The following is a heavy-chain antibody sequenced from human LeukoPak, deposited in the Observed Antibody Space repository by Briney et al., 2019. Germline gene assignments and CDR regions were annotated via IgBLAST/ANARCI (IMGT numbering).Heavy chain of an antibody. Sequence: SETLSLTCTVSGGSISSSSYYWGWIRQPPGKGLEWIGSIYYTGSTYYNPSLKSRVTISVDTSKDQFSLKLTSVTAADTAVYYCASLAYYGSASYPLLSSWFDSWGQGTLVTASS. CDR2: IYYTGST. J-gene: IGHJ5*01. D-gene: IGHD3-10*01. CDR3: ASLAYYGSASYPLLSSWFDS. V-gene: IGHV4-39*01. CDR1: GGSISSSSYY.